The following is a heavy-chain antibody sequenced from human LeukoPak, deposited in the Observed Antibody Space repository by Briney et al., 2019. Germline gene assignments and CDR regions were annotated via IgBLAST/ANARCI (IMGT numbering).Heavy chain of an antibody. Sequence: SVKGRFTISRDISKNTLYLQMNSLRAEDTAVYYCARELDFNLFDYWGQGTLVTVSS. V-gene: IGHV3-53*01. D-gene: IGHD6-6*01. J-gene: IGHJ4*02. CDR3: ARELDFNLFDY.